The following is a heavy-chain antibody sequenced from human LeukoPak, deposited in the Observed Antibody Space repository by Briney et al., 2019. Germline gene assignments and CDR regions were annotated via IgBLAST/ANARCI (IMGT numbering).Heavy chain of an antibody. CDR3: AKDLDMVRGARNWFDP. D-gene: IGHD3-10*01. CDR2: ISGSGGST. CDR1: GFTFSSYA. Sequence: PGGSLRLSCAASGFTFSSYAMSWVRQAPGKGLEWVSAISGSGGSTYYADSVKGRFTISRDNSKNTLYLQMNSLRAEDTAVHYCAKDLDMVRGARNWFDPWGQGTLVTVSS. J-gene: IGHJ5*02. V-gene: IGHV3-23*01.